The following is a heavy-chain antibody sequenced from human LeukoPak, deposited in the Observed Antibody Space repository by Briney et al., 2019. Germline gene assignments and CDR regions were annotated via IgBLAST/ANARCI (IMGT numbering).Heavy chain of an antibody. CDR1: GYTFTSYY. V-gene: IGHV1-46*01. Sequence: ASVKVSCKASGYTFTSYYLHWVRQAPGQGLEWMGIINPSGNSASYAQKFQGRVTMTTDTSTSTVYMEVSSLRSEDTAVYYCARDGGDYGYYYGMDVWGQGTTVTVSS. J-gene: IGHJ6*02. CDR2: INPSGNSA. CDR3: ARDGGDYGYYYGMDV. D-gene: IGHD4-17*01.